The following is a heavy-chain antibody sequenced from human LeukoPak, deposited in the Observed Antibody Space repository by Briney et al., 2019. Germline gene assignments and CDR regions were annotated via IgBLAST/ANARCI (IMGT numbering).Heavy chain of an antibody. J-gene: IGHJ6*02. CDR2: ISYDGSNK. CDR1: GLTFSSYG. Sequence: GRSLRLSCAASGLTFSSYGMHWVRQAPGKGLEWVAVISYDGSNKYYAHSVKGRFPISRENSKNTRYLQMYSRRAEDTAVYYCVGGCYYLYDSGMDVWGQGRTVPVSS. V-gene: IGHV3-30*03. D-gene: IGHD1-26*01. CDR3: VGGCYYLYDSGMDV.